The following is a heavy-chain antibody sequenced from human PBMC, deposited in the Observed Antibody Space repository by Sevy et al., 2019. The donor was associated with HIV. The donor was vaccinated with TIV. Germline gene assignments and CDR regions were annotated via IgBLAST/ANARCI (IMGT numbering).Heavy chain of an antibody. V-gene: IGHV3-9*01. J-gene: IGHJ6*02. CDR2: INWASGAI. CDR3: AKDIRYSYGRGTDV. D-gene: IGHD3-10*01. CDR1: GFTFNEFA. Sequence: GGSLRLSCTASGFTFNEFAMHWVRQVPGKGLEWVSGINWASGAIGYADSVKGRFTTSRDNAKKSLYLQMNSLRGEDTALYYCAKDIRYSYGRGTDVWGQGTTVTVSS.